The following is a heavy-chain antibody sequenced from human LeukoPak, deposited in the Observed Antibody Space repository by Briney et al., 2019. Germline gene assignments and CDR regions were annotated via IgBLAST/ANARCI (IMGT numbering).Heavy chain of an antibody. J-gene: IGHJ4*01. Sequence: SRDNSKNTLYLQMNSLRAEDTAVYYCAKGDVSTVFDYWGHGTLVTVSS. V-gene: IGHV3-33*06. CDR3: AKGDVSTVFDY. D-gene: IGHD5/OR15-5a*01.